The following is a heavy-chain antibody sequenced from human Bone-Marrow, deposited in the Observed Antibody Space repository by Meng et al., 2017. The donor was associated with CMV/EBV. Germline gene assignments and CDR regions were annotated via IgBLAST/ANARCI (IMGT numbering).Heavy chain of an antibody. J-gene: IGHJ4*02. CDR2: INHSGST. Sequence: LRLSCAVYGGSFSGYYWSWIRQPPGKGLEWIGEINHSGSTNYNPSLKSRVTISVDTSKNQFSLKLSSVTAADTAMYYCARGYSYGYTGIDYWGQGTLVTVSS. D-gene: IGHD5-18*01. V-gene: IGHV4-34*01. CDR3: ARGYSYGYTGIDY. CDR1: GGSFSGYY.